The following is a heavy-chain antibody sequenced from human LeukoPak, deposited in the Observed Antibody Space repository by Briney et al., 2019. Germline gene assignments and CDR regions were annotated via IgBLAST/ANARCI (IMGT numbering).Heavy chain of an antibody. V-gene: IGHV1-2*02. Sequence: ASVKVSCKASGYTFNDYYIHWVRQAPGQPLEGMGWVTPNSNGPNYAQSFQDRVTMTRDTSITTAYMELSSLTTDDTAVYYCARDRISTPYWELDNWGQGTLVIVSS. CDR1: GYTFNDYY. CDR3: ARDRISTPYWELDN. J-gene: IGHJ4*02. D-gene: IGHD2-8*02. CDR2: VTPNSNGP.